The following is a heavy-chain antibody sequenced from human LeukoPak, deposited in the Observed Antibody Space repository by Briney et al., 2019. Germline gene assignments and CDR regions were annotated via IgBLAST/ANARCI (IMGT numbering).Heavy chain of an antibody. V-gene: IGHV1-18*01. J-gene: IGHJ3*02. D-gene: IGHD3-22*01. Sequence: GASVTVSCKASGYTFTSYGISWVRQAPGQGLEGMGWISAYNGNTNYAQKLQGRVTMTTDTSTSTAYMELRSLRSDGTAVYYCARDRWYYYDSSGYPGAFDIWGQGTMVTVSS. CDR1: GYTFTSYG. CDR2: ISAYNGNT. CDR3: ARDRWYYYDSSGYPGAFDI.